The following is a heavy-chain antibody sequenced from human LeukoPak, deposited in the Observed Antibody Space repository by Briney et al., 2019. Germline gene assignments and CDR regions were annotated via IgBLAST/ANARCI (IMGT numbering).Heavy chain of an antibody. CDR1: GFVFSNFE. V-gene: IGHV3-30*04. J-gene: IGHJ4*02. CDR2: STE. Sequence: GGSLRLSCAASGFVFSNFEMNWVRQAPGKGLEWLGSTEYDADSVKGRFTISRDNSKNTLYLQMDSLTPDDTAVYYCARLKRPNYFDYWGQGTLVIVSS. D-gene: IGHD6-25*01. CDR3: ARLKRPNYFDY.